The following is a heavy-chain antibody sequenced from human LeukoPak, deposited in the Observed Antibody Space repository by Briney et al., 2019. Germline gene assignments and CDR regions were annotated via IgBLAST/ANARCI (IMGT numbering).Heavy chain of an antibody. Sequence: ASVTVSCKASGYTFTSYDINWVRQAAGQGLEWMGWMNPNSGNTGYAQTFQGRVTMTRNTSINTAYMELSSLRSEDTAIYYCARGVGIVSTISKKHFDDWGQGTLVTVSS. J-gene: IGHJ4*02. CDR1: GYTFTSYD. V-gene: IGHV1-8*01. D-gene: IGHD5/OR15-5a*01. CDR3: ARGVGIVSTISKKHFDD. CDR2: MNPNSGNT.